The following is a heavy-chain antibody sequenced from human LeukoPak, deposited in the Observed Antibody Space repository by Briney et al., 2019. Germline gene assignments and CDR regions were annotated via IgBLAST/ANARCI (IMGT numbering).Heavy chain of an antibody. CDR3: ARPAYTAAYDL. J-gene: IGHJ3*01. CDR1: GFTFSTYW. Sequence: GGSLRLSCAASGFTFSTYWMTWVRQAPGKGLEWVANMKGDGSKKHYVDSVKGRFTISRDNAKSSLYLQMNSLRAEDSAVYYCARPAYTAAYDLWGQGTMVTVSS. CDR2: MKGDGSKK. D-gene: IGHD3-16*01. V-gene: IGHV3-7*01.